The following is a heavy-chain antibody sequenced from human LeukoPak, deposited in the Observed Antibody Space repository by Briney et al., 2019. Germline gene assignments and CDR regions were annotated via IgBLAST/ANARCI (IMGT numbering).Heavy chain of an antibody. V-gene: IGHV1-2*02. CDR2: INPNSGGT. CDR3: ARVGGEDIVVVPAANFDY. D-gene: IGHD2-2*01. CDR1: GYTFTCYY. J-gene: IGHJ4*02. Sequence: ASVKVSCKASGYTFTCYYMHWVRQAPGQGVEWMGWINPNSGGTNYAQKFQGRVTMTRDTSISTAYMELSRLRSDDTAVYYCARVGGEDIVVVPAANFDYWGQGTLVTVSS.